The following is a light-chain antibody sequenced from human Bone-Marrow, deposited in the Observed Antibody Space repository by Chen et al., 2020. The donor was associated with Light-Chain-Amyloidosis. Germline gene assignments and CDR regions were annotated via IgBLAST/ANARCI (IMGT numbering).Light chain of an antibody. Sequence: SYELTQPPSVSVSPGQTTRITCSGDDLPTKYAYWYQQKPGQAPVLVIHRDTERPSGISERFSGSSSGTTATLNISGVKAEDEADYPCQSADSSGTYEVIFGGGTKLTVL. CDR1: DLPTKY. CDR2: RDT. J-gene: IGLJ2*01. V-gene: IGLV3-25*03. CDR3: QSADSSGTYEVI.